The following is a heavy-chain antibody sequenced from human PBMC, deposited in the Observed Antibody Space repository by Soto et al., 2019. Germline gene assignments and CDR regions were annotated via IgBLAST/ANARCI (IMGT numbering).Heavy chain of an antibody. D-gene: IGHD2-2*01. CDR1: GYTFTSYA. Sequence: ASVKVSCKASGYTFTSYAMHWARQAPGQRLEWMGWINGGNGNTKYSQKLQGRVTITRDTSATTAYMELSSLRSEDTAVYYCATAIADDAFDIWGRGTMVTVS. V-gene: IGHV1-3*01. CDR3: ATAIADDAFDI. J-gene: IGHJ3*02. CDR2: INGGNGNT.